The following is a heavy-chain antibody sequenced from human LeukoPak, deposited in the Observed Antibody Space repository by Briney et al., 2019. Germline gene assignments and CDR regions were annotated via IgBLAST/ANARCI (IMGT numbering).Heavy chain of an antibody. J-gene: IGHJ5*02. CDR3: VRGPYGSGISNWFDP. Sequence: SETLSLTCTVSDGAIAGYSWSWIRQAPGKGLEWIGYIYYSGDTNYNPSLQSRVTVSVDTSKNQFSLRLTSVSAADTAVYYCVRGPYGSGISNWFDPWAREPRSPSPQ. V-gene: IGHV4-59*01. D-gene: IGHD3-10*01. CDR2: IYYSGDT. CDR1: DGAIAGYS.